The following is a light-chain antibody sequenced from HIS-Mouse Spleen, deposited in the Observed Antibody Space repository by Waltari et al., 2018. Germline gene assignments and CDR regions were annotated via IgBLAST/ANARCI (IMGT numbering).Light chain of an antibody. CDR3: AAWDDSLSGWV. V-gene: IGLV1-47*01. CDR2: RNN. J-gene: IGLJ3*02. Sequence: QSVLTQPPSASGTPGQRVTISCSGSSSNIGSNYVYWYQQLPGTAPKLLYYRNNQRPSGVPDRFSGSKAGTSASLAISGLLSEDEADYYCAAWDDSLSGWVFGGGTKLTVL. CDR1: SSNIGSNY.